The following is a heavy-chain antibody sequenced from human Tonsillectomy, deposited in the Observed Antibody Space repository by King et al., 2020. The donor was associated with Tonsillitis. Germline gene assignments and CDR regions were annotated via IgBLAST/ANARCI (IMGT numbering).Heavy chain of an antibody. CDR2: INHSGST. D-gene: IGHD4-17*01. CDR3: ARGRGDYASWLSCFDY. J-gene: IGHJ4*02. CDR1: GGSFSGSY. V-gene: IGHV4-34*01. Sequence: VQLQQRGAGLLKPSETLSLTCAVYGGSFSGSYWNWIRQPPGKGLEWIGEINHSGSTNYNPSLKSRVTISVDTSKSQFSLNLTSVTAADTAVYYCARGRGDYASWLSCFDYWGQGTLVAVSS.